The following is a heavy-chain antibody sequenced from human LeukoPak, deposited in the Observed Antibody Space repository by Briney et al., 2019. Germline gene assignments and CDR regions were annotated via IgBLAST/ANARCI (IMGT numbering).Heavy chain of an antibody. V-gene: IGHV3-23*01. CDR2: ISGSGSTT. CDR3: AKDQGEQWLVKSFEY. D-gene: IGHD6-19*01. J-gene: IGHJ4*02. Sequence: QPGGSLLLSCAASGFTFSIYAMSWVRQAPGKGLEWVSGISGSGSTTYYADSVKGRFTISRDNSKNTLYLQMNSLRAEDTAVYYCAKDQGEQWLVKSFEYWGQGTLVTVSS. CDR1: GFTFSIYA.